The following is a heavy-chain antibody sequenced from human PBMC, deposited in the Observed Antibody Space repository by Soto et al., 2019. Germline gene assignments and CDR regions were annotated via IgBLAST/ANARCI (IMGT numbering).Heavy chain of an antibody. CDR1: GFTFSSYA. V-gene: IGHV3-64*01. CDR2: ISSNGGST. Sequence: GGSLRLSCAASGFTFSSYAMHWVRQAPGKGLEYVSAISSNGGSTYYANSVKGRFTISRDNSKNTLYLQMGSLRAEDMAVYYCARDGTGFRGYESFDYWGQGTLVTVSS. J-gene: IGHJ4*02. D-gene: IGHD5-12*01. CDR3: ARDGTGFRGYESFDY.